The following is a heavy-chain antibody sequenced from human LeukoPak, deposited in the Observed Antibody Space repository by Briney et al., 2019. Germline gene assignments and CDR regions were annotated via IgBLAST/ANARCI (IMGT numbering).Heavy chain of an antibody. D-gene: IGHD3-3*01. J-gene: IGHJ5*02. V-gene: IGHV1-2*04. CDR3: ARGQSSNYDFWSVYANWFDP. CDR2: INPNSGGT. Sequence: ASVKVSCKASGFTFTGYYMHWVRQAPGQGLEWMGWINPNSGGTNYAQKFQGWVTMTRDTSISTAYMELSRLRSDDTAVYYCARGQSSNYDFWSVYANWFDPWGQGTLVTVSS. CDR1: GFTFTGYY.